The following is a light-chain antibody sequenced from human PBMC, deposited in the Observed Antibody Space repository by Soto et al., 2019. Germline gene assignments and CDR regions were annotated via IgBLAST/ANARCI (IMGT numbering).Light chain of an antibody. V-gene: IGLV1-47*01. CDR2: RNN. CDR1: SSDVGAFNY. J-gene: IGLJ1*01. CDR3: AAWDDSLSAYV. Sequence: QSALTQPASVSGSPGQAITISCSGTSSDVGAFNYVSWYQQHPGKAPKLLIYRNNQRPSGVPDRFSDSKSGTSASLAISGLRSEDEADYYCAAWDDSLSAYVFGTGTKLTVL.